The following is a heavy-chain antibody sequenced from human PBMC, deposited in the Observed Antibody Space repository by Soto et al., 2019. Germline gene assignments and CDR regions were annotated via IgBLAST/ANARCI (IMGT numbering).Heavy chain of an antibody. CDR3: ARGYSNYYYYYMDV. J-gene: IGHJ6*03. CDR1: GYTFTSYD. Sequence: VASVKVSCKASGYTFTSYDINWVRQATGQGLEWMGWMNPNSGNTGYAQKFQGRVTMTRNTSISTAYMELSSLRSEDTAVYYCARGYSNYYYYYMDVWGKGTTVTVSS. V-gene: IGHV1-8*01. D-gene: IGHD4-4*01. CDR2: MNPNSGNT.